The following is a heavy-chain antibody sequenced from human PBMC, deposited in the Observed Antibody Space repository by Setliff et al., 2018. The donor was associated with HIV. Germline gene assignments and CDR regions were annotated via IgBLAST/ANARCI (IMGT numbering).Heavy chain of an antibody. CDR2: IYPGDSDI. D-gene: IGHD3-10*01. CDR1: GFRFSTYW. J-gene: IGHJ4*02. V-gene: IGHV5-51*01. Sequence: PGESLKISCKGSGFRFSTYWIGWVRQMPGKGLEWMGIIYPGDSDIRYSPSFQGQVTISADRSTRTAYLQWSSLKASDTAMYYCARADQYGAAESWGQGTLVTVSS. CDR3: ARADQYGAAES.